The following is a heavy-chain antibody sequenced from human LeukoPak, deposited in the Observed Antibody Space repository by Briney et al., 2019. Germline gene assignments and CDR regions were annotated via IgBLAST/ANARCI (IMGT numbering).Heavy chain of an antibody. CDR2: INPNSGGT. CDR1: GYTFTGYY. CDR3: ARTIAAAGTFDP. D-gene: IGHD6-13*01. J-gene: IGHJ5*02. V-gene: IGHV1-2*02. Sequence: ASVKVSCKASGYTFTGYYMHWVRQAPGQGLEWMGWINPNSGGTNYAQKFQARVTMTRDTSISTAYLELSRLRSDDTAVYYCARTIAAAGTFDPWGQGTLVTVSS.